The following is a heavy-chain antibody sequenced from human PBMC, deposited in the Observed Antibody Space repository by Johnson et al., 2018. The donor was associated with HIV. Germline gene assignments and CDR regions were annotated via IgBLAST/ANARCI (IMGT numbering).Heavy chain of an antibody. V-gene: IGHV3-30*19. CDR1: GFTFSSYG. D-gene: IGHD5-18*01. J-gene: IGHJ3*02. Sequence: QVQLVESGGGVVQPGGSLRLSCAASGFTFSSYGMHWVRQAPGRGLEWVAFISYNGDKNYYADSVKGRFTISRDNSKNTLYLQMNSLRAEDTAVYYCARLPSGYSRDAFNIWGQGTMVTVSS. CDR2: ISYNGDKN. CDR3: ARLPSGYSRDAFNI.